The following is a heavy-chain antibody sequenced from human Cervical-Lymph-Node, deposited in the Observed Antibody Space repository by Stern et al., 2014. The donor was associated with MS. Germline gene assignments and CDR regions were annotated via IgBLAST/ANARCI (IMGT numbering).Heavy chain of an antibody. D-gene: IGHD1-26*01. Sequence: VQLVESGGEVKKPGSSVKVSCMASGGSFNNHAVSWVRQAPGQGLEWMGGIIPIFGAPDYAQKFQGRVTITADESTSTVYMEFSSLRSEDTAMYYCAKGRGSYWFFDLWGRGTLVIVSS. CDR1: GGSFNNHA. J-gene: IGHJ2*01. CDR3: AKGRGSYWFFDL. CDR2: IIPIFGAP. V-gene: IGHV1-69*01.